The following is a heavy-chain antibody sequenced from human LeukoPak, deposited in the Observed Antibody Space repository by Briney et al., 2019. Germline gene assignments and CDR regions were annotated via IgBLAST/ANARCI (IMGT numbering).Heavy chain of an antibody. CDR2: IYYSGST. Sequence: PSETLSLTCTVSGGSISSYYWSWIRQPPGKGLEWIGYIYYSGSTNYNPSLKSRVTTSVDTSKNQFSLKLSSVTAADTAVYYCARDRKVTVTSYYYYYYMDVWGKGTTVTVSS. CDR3: ARDRKVTVTSYYYYYYMDV. D-gene: IGHD4-11*01. J-gene: IGHJ6*03. V-gene: IGHV4-59*12. CDR1: GGSISSYY.